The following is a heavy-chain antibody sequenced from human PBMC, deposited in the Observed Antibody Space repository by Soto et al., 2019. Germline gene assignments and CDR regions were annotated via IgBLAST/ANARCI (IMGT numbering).Heavy chain of an antibody. Sequence: QLQLQESGPGLVKPSETLSLTCTVSGGSISSSSYYWGWIRQPPGKGLEWIGSIYYSGSTYNNPSLKSRVTISVDTSKNQFSLKLSSVTAADTAVYYCARLSSGWYDGYYFDYWGQGTLVTVSS. CDR2: IYYSGST. V-gene: IGHV4-39*01. CDR1: GGSISSSSYY. D-gene: IGHD6-19*01. J-gene: IGHJ4*02. CDR3: ARLSSGWYDGYYFDY.